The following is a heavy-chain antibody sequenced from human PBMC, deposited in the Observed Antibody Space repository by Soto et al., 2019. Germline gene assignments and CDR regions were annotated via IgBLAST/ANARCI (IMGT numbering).Heavy chain of an antibody. J-gene: IGHJ6*02. D-gene: IGHD3-22*01. Sequence: EVQLVESGGGLVKPGGSLRLSCAASGFTFSNAWMNWVRQAPGKGLEWVGRIKSKTDGGTTDYAAPGKGRFTISRDDSKNTLYLQMNSLKTEDTAVYYCTTKGTNEYYYESSGYYRPDYYYGMDVWGQGTTVTVSS. CDR3: TTKGTNEYYYESSGYYRPDYYYGMDV. CDR2: IKSKTDGGTT. CDR1: GFTFSNAW. V-gene: IGHV3-15*07.